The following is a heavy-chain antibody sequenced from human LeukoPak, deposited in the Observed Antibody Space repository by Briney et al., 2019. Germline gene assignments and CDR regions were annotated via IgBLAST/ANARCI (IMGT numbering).Heavy chain of an antibody. CDR2: IKQDGSEK. V-gene: IGHV3-7*01. CDR3: AKDPGYYGSGSFLN. D-gene: IGHD3-10*01. CDR1: GFTFSGYW. Sequence: GGSLRLSCVASGFTFSGYWMTWVRQAPGKGLEWVANIKQDGSEKYYVDSVKGRFTISRDNAENSLFLHMNSLRAEDTAVYYCAKDPGYYGSGSFLNWGQGTLVTVSS. J-gene: IGHJ4*02.